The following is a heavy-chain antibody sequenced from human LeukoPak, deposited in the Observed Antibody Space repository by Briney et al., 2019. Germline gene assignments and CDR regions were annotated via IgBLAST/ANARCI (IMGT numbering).Heavy chain of an antibody. Sequence: PSETLSLTCTVSGGSISSGSYYWSWIRQPAGKGLEWIGRIYTSGSTNYNPSLKSRVTISVDTSKNQFSLKLSSVTAADTAVYYCARSRAPGFDLWGRGTLVTVSS. CDR3: ARSRAPGFDL. V-gene: IGHV4-61*02. D-gene: IGHD5-24*01. CDR2: IYTSGST. CDR1: GGSISSGSYY. J-gene: IGHJ2*01.